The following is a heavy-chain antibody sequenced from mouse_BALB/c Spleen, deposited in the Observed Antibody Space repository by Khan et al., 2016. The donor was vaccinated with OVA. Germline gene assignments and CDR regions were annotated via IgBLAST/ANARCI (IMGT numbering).Heavy chain of an antibody. Sequence: VQLVESGPGLVAPSQSLSITCTVSGFSLSNYGVHWLRQPPGKGLEWLGVTWAGGSTNYNSALMSRLSISKDNSKGQGFLKMNSQQTDDTAMYYCATLYGDEAYWGQGTLVTVSA. J-gene: IGHJ3*01. CDR2: TWAGGST. V-gene: IGHV2-9*02. D-gene: IGHD2-13*01. CDR3: ATLYGDEAY. CDR1: GFSLSNYG.